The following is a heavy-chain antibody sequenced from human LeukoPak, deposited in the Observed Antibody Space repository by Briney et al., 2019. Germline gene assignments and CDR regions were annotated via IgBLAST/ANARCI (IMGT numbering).Heavy chain of an antibody. CDR2: ISWNSGSI. V-gene: IGHV3-9*01. J-gene: IGHJ6*02. CDR3: AKDIIPTPKYYYYYYGMDV. CDR1: GFTFDDYA. Sequence: GGSLRLSCAASGFTFDDYAMHWVRHAPGKGLEWVSGISWNSGSIGYADSVKGRFTISRDNAKNSLYLQMNSLRAEDTALYYCAKDIIPTPKYYYYYYGMDVWGQGTTVTVSS.